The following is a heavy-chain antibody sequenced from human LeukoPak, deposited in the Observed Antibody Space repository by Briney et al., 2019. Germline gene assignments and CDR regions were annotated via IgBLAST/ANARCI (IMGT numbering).Heavy chain of an antibody. CDR1: GFTFSSYW. CDR2: IKQDGSEK. Sequence: PGGSLRLSCAASGFTFSSYWMSWVRQAPGKGLEWVANIKQDGSEKYYVDSVKGRFTISRDNAKNSLYLQMNSLRAEDTAVYYCAREGASVPAASYFVYWGQGTLVTVSS. J-gene: IGHJ4*02. CDR3: AREGASVPAASYFVY. V-gene: IGHV3-7*01. D-gene: IGHD2-2*01.